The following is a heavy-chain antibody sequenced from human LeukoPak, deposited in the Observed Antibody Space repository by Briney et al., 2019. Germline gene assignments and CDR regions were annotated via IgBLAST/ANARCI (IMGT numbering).Heavy chain of an antibody. CDR1: GFTFGSVW. J-gene: IGHJ4*02. Sequence: GGSLRLSCAASGFTFGSVWMSWVRQAPGKGLEWVANIKQDGSETDYVDSVKGRFTISRDNAKNSLYLQMNSLRAEDTAVYYCARAAMGDYWGQGTLVTVSS. D-gene: IGHD5-18*01. CDR3: ARAAMGDY. CDR2: IKQDGSET. V-gene: IGHV3-7*01.